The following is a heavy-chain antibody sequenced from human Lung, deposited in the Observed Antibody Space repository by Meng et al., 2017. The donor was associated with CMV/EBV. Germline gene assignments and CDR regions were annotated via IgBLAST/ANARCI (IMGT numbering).Heavy chain of an antibody. D-gene: IGHD3-10*01. CDR3: ARGRGRGRGIISTGMDV. CDR2: ISVSSTVM. V-gene: IGHV3-11*01. CDR1: GFTFRDHY. J-gene: IGHJ6*02. Sequence: GESLKISCAASGFTFRDHYMSWIRQAPGKGLEWISYISVSSTVMYYADSVKGRFTISRDDAMSSLYLQMDSLRAEDSALYYCARGRGRGRGIISTGMDVWRQGTTVSVSS.